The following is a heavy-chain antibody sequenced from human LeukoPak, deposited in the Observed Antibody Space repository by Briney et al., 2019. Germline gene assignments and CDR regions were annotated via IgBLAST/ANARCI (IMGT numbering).Heavy chain of an antibody. CDR2: INPNNGGT. D-gene: IGHD6-13*01. V-gene: IGHV1-2*03. CDR1: GYTFTSYA. J-gene: IGHJ4*02. CDR3: ARGSSSWYVGPPLDY. Sequence: LGASVKVSCKASGYTFTSYAMNWVRQAPGQGLEWMGWINPNNGGTNYAQKFQGRVTMTRGTSISTAYMELSRLTSDDTAVYYCARGSSSWYVGPPLDYWGQGTLVTVSS.